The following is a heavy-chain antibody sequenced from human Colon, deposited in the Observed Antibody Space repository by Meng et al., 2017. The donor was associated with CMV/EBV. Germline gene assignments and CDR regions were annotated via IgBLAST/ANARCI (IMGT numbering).Heavy chain of an antibody. CDR2: IYHSGST. D-gene: IGHD4-11*01. CDR3: ARHTNDYSEYYFDY. V-gene: IGHV4-31*02. Sequence: VSGGSITGAYYWSWICQYPGRGLEWIGYIYHSGSTYYNPSLRGRLTISVDTSKNQFSLMLNSVTAADTALYYCARHTNDYSEYYFDYWGPGTLVTVSS. J-gene: IGHJ4*02. CDR1: GGSITGAYY.